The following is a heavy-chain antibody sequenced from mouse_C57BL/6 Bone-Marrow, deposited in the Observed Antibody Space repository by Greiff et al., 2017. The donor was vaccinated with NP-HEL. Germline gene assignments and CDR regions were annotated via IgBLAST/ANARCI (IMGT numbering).Heavy chain of an antibody. D-gene: IGHD2-4*01. CDR1: GYAFTNYL. J-gene: IGHJ2*01. V-gene: IGHV1-54*01. CDR2: INPGSGGT. CDR3: ARSGITTKCHFDY. Sequence: VQRVESGAELVRPGPSVKVSCKASGYAFTNYLIEWVKQRPGQGLEWIGVINPGSGGTNYNEKFKGKATLTADKSSSTAYMQLSSLTSEDSAVYFCARSGITTKCHFDYWGQGTTLTVSS.